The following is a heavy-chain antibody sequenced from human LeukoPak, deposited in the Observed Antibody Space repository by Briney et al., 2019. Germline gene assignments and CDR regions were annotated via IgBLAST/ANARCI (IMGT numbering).Heavy chain of an antibody. V-gene: IGHV1-46*01. CDR2: INPSGGST. Sequence: ASVTVSCKASGYTFTSYGISWVRQAPGQGLEWMGIINPSGGSTSYAQKFQGRVTMTRDTSTSTVYMELSSLRSEDTAVYYCARDKSTWATVTTGCFDYWGQGTLVTVSS. CDR3: ARDKSTWATVTTGCFDY. J-gene: IGHJ4*02. D-gene: IGHD4-17*01. CDR1: GYTFTSYG.